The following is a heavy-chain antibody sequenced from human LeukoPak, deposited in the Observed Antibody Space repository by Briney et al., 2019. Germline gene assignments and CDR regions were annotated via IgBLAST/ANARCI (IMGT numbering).Heavy chain of an antibody. D-gene: IGHD5-24*01. CDR1: GGTFSSYA. J-gene: IGHJ5*02. CDR3: ARDGDGYPSGNWFDP. CDR2: IIPIFGIA. Sequence: SVKVSCKASGGTFSSYAISWVRQAPGQGLEWMGRIIPIFGIANYAQKFQGRVTITADKSTSTAYVELSSLRSEDTAVYYCARDGDGYPSGNWFDPWGQGTLVTVSS. V-gene: IGHV1-69*04.